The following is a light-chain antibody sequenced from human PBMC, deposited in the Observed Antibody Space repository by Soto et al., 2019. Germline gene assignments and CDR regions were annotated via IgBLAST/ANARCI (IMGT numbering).Light chain of an antibody. CDR3: LQHYIYPLT. V-gene: IGKV1-6*01. CDR1: QGIRNA. J-gene: IGKJ4*01. Sequence: AIQMTQSPSSLSASVGDRVTITCRASQGIRNALGWYQQKPGKAPKLLIYAASSLESGVPSRFSGSGSGTDFTLTISSLQPEDFATYYCLQHYIYPLTFGGGTKVDI. CDR2: AAS.